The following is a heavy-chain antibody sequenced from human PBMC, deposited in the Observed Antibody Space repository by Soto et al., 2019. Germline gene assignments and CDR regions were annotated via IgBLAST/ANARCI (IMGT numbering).Heavy chain of an antibody. V-gene: IGHV4-34*01. D-gene: IGHD6-19*01. Sequence: PSATLSLTCAVYGGSFSGYYWSWIRQPPGKGLEWIGEINHSGSTNYNPSLKSRVTISVDTSKNQFSLKLSSVTAADTAVYYCARASRQWLVSGAFDIWGQGTMVTVSS. CDR3: ARASRQWLVSGAFDI. CDR1: GGSFSGYY. J-gene: IGHJ3*02. CDR2: INHSGST.